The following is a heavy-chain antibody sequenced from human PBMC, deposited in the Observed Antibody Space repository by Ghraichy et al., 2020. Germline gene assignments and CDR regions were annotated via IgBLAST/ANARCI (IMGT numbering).Heavy chain of an antibody. CDR1: GFTFSSYA. D-gene: IGHD2-21*02. V-gene: IGHV3-23*01. CDR2: ISGSGGST. CDR3: AKLVIHSDWPLLGWGMDV. J-gene: IGHJ6*02. Sequence: GGSLRLSCAASGFTFSSYAMSWVRQAPGKGLEWVSAISGSGGSTYYADSVKGRFTISRDNSKNTLYLQMNSLRAEDTAVYYCAKLVIHSDWPLLGWGMDVWGQGTTVTVSS.